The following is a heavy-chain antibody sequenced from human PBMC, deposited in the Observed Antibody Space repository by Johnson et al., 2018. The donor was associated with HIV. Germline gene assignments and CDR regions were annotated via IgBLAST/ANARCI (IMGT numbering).Heavy chain of an antibody. CDR1: GFTFSNAW. D-gene: IGHD6-19*01. V-gene: IGHV3-15*01. CDR3: ARAGAVGFDAFDI. Sequence: VQLVESGGGLVKPGGSLRLSCVASGFTFSNAWMSWVRQAPGKGLEWVGRIKSKTDGGTTDYAAPVKGRFTISRDNSKNTLYLQMNSLRAEDTAVYYCARAGAVGFDAFDIWGQGTMVTVSS. J-gene: IGHJ3*02. CDR2: IKSKTDGGTT.